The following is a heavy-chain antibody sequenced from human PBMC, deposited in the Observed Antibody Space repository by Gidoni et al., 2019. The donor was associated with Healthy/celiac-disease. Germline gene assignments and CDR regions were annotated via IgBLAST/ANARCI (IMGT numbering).Heavy chain of an antibody. CDR3: AGPGPGYSRWFDP. J-gene: IGHJ5*02. CDR2: IYYSGST. Sequence: QLQLQESGPGLVKPSETLSLTCTVSGGSISSSSYYWGWIRQPPGKGLEWIGSIYYSGSTSYNPSLKSRVTISVDTSKNQFSLKLSSVTAADTAVYYCAGPGPGYSRWFDPWGQGTLVTVSS. D-gene: IGHD2-15*01. V-gene: IGHV4-39*01. CDR1: GGSISSSSYY.